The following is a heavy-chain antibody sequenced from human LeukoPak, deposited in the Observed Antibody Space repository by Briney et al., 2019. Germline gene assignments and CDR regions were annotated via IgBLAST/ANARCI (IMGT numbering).Heavy chain of an antibody. Sequence: SVKVSCKASGGTFSSYAISWVRQAPGQGLEWMGRIIPILGIVNYAQKFQGRVTITADKSTSTAYMELSSLRSEDTAVYYCARALGYCSSTSCYTSLDYWGQGTLVTVSS. J-gene: IGHJ4*02. CDR1: GGTFSSYA. CDR2: IIPILGIV. D-gene: IGHD2-2*02. V-gene: IGHV1-69*04. CDR3: ARALGYCSSTSCYTSLDY.